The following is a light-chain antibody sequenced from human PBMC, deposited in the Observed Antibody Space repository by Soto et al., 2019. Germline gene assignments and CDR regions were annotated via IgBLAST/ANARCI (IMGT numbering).Light chain of an antibody. J-gene: IGKJ1*01. CDR1: QSVSSY. Sequence: EIVLTQSPATRSLSPGERATLSCRASQSVSSYLAWYQQKPGQAPRLLIYDASNGATGIPARFSGSGSGTDFTLTISSLEPEDFAVYYCQQRTNWPPWTFGQGTKVDI. CDR3: QQRTNWPPWT. CDR2: DAS. V-gene: IGKV3-11*01.